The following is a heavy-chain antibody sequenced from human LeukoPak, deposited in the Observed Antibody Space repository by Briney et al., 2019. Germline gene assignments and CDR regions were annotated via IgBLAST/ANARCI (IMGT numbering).Heavy chain of an antibody. CDR1: VGSISSSSYY. J-gene: IGHJ5*02. Sequence: KPSETLSLTCTVSVGSISSSSYYWGWIRQPPGKGLEWIGSIYYSGSTYYNPSLKSRVTISVDTSKNQFSLKLSSVTAADTAVYYCARYGYCSSTSCLNWFDPWGQGTLVTVS. CDR2: IYYSGST. CDR3: ARYGYCSSTSCLNWFDP. D-gene: IGHD2-2*01. V-gene: IGHV4-39*01.